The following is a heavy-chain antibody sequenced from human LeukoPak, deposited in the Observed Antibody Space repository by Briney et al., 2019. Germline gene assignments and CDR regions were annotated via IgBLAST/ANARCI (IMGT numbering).Heavy chain of an antibody. V-gene: IGHV3-7*05. CDR3: GFSINYYFDF. CDR1: EFTFSSNW. J-gene: IGHJ4*02. Sequence: GGPLRLSCVVSEFTFSSNWMTWVRQVPGEGLEWVANITPDGGGSYYVDSVKGRFTISRDNAKNSLYLQLNSLRAEDTAVYYCGFSINYYFDFWGQGTLVTVSS. D-gene: IGHD1-20*01. CDR2: ITPDGGGS.